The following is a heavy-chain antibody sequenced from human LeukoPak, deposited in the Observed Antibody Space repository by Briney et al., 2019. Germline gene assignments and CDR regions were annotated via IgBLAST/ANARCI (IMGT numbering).Heavy chain of an antibody. V-gene: IGHV1-24*01. D-gene: IGHD4-17*01. CDR1: GYTLTELS. Sequence: GASVKVSCKVSGYTLTELSMHWVRQAPGKGLEWMGGFDPEDGETIYAQKFQGRVTMTEDTSTSTAYMELRSLRSDDTAVYYCARDVISRYGDYTRVHFDYWGQGTLVTVSS. CDR2: FDPEDGET. J-gene: IGHJ4*02. CDR3: ARDVISRYGDYTRVHFDY.